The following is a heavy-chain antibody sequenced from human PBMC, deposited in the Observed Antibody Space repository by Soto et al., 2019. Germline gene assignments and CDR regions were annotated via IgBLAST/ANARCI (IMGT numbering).Heavy chain of an antibody. CDR2: INPSGGST. CDR1: GYTFSDYY. J-gene: IGHJ4*02. D-gene: IGHD3-22*01. V-gene: IGHV1-46*01. CDR3: ASGGGGYDSANTGFFDY. Sequence: ASVKVSCKASGYTFSDYYMHGVRQAPGQGPEWMGIINPSGGSTSYAQKFQGRVTMTRDTSTSTVYMELSSLRSEDTAVYYCASGGGGYDSANTGFFDYWGQGTLVTVSS.